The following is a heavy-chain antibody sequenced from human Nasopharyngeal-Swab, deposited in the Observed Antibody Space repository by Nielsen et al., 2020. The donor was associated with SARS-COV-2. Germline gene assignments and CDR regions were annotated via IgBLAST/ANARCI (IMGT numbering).Heavy chain of an antibody. D-gene: IGHD3-3*01. V-gene: IGHV4-59*01. J-gene: IGHJ4*02. CDR2: IYYSGST. Sequence: WIRQPPGKGLEWIGYIYYSGSTNYNPSLKSRVTILVDTSKNQFSLKLSSVTAADTAVYYCARGGRGIFGVVTNFDYWGQGTLVTVSS. CDR3: ARGGRGIFGVVTNFDY.